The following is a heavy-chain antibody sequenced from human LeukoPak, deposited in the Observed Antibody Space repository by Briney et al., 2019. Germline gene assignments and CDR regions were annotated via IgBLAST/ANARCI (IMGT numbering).Heavy chain of an antibody. J-gene: IGHJ6*03. V-gene: IGHV3-48*02. CDR1: GFNFNIYA. Sequence: GGSLRLSCAASGFNFNIYAMNWVRLAPGRGLEWVAHISGSSSSIYYADSVKGRFAVSRDNAKNTLYLQMNGLRDEDTAVYYCARRSDYDFRTMDVWGKGTTAIVSS. CDR2: ISGSSSSI. CDR3: ARRSDYDFRTMDV. D-gene: IGHD5-12*01.